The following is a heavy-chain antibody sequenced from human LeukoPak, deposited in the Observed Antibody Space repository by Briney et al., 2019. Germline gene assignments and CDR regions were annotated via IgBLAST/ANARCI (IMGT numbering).Heavy chain of an antibody. J-gene: IGHJ6*02. D-gene: IGHD2-15*01. CDR1: GYTFTSCG. Sequence: ASVKDSCKDSGYTFTSCGISWVRQAPGQGLEWMGWISAYNGNTNYAQKLQGRVTMTTDTSTSTAYMELSSLRSDDTAVYYCARGSGGSSYILFSYYYGMDVWGHGTTVTVSS. CDR2: ISAYNGNT. CDR3: ARGSGGSSYILFSYYYGMDV. V-gene: IGHV1-18*01.